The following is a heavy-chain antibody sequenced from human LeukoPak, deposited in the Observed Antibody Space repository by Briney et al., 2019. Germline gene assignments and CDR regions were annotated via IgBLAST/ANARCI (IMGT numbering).Heavy chain of an antibody. CDR3: ARGVSAKPGIAAAGGDY. CDR2: ISAYNGNT. CDR1: GYTFTSYG. J-gene: IGHJ4*02. Sequence: ASVKVSCKASGYTFTSYGISWVRQAPGQGLEWMGWISAYNGNTNYAQKFQERVTITRDMSTSTAYMELSSLRSEDTAVYYCARGVSAKPGIAAAGGDYWGQGTLVTVSS. V-gene: IGHV1-18*01. D-gene: IGHD6-13*01.